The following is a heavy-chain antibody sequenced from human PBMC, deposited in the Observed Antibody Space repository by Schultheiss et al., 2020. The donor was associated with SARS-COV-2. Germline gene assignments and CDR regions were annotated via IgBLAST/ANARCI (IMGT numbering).Heavy chain of an antibody. CDR2: INPNSGGT. Sequence: ASVKVSCKASGYTFTGYYMHWVRQAPGQGLEWMGWINPNSGGTNYAQMFQGRVTMTRDTSISTAYMELSRLRSDDTAVYYCARVSRTYYDILTGYNPRDYGMDVWGQGTTVTVSS. CDR1: GYTFTGYY. V-gene: IGHV1-2*02. D-gene: IGHD3-9*01. J-gene: IGHJ6*02. CDR3: ARVSRTYYDILTGYNPRDYGMDV.